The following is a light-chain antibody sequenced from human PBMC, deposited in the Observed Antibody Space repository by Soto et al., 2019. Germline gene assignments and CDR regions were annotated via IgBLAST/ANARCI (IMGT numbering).Light chain of an antibody. V-gene: IGKV3-11*01. CDR3: QQRGNWPLVT. CDR1: QSIHTS. CDR2: DST. Sequence: EMVMTQSPDTLSVSPGERATLSCRASQSIHTSLAWYQQKSGKPPRLVIYDSTLRANGVPDRFGGSRSGTDFTLTISSLEPEDFAVYYCQQRGNWPLVTFGQGTRLEI. J-gene: IGKJ5*01.